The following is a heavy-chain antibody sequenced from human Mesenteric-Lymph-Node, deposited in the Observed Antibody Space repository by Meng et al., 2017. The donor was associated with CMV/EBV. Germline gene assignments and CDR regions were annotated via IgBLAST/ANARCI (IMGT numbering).Heavy chain of an antibody. V-gene: IGHV4-34*01. CDR2: INHSGST. CDR3: ARHQRWLKSEGGFNY. Sequence: QVQLQQWGPGLLKPSETLSLTCAGYGGSFSGYCWSWIRQPPGKGLEWIGEINHSGSTNYNPSLKSRVTISVDTSKNQFSLKLSFVTAADTAVYYCARHQRWLKSEGGFNYWGQGTLVTVSS. D-gene: IGHD4-23*01. J-gene: IGHJ4*02. CDR1: GGSFSGYC.